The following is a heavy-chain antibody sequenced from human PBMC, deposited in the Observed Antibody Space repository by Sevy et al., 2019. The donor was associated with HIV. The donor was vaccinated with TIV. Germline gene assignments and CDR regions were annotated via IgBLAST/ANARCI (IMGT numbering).Heavy chain of an antibody. CDR2: VFHDGTS. D-gene: IGHD6-13*01. Sequence: SETLSLTCSVSGSFFTDDYYWGWVRQPPGKGLEYIGSVFHDGTSYYNPSLKSPVTISVHTSKTQLSLLLSSVTAADSALYYCARQCSTSSCDYFDSWGQGILVTVSS. V-gene: IGHV4-38-2*02. CDR3: ARQCSTSSCDYFDS. CDR1: GSFFTDDYY. J-gene: IGHJ4*02.